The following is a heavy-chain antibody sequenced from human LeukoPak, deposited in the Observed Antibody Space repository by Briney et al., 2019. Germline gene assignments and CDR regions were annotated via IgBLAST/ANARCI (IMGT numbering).Heavy chain of an antibody. D-gene: IGHD5-18*01. CDR1: GGSITSYY. CDR2: TYYSGNT. V-gene: IGHV4-59*01. J-gene: IGHJ4*02. CDR3: ARASGHTYGYDY. Sequence: SETLSLTCTVSGGSITSYYWSWIRQPPGKGLEWIGYTYYSGNTNYNPSLKSRVTISVDTSKNQFSLKLRSVTTADTAVYYCARASGHTYGYDYWGQGTLVTVFS.